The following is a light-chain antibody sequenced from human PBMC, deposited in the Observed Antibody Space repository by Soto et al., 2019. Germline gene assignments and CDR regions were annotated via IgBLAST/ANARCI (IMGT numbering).Light chain of an antibody. CDR3: QQYDNWPPTT. CDR1: QSVSSN. J-gene: IGKJ1*01. Sequence: ETVMTQSPATLSVSPGERATLSCRASQSVSSNLAWYQQKPGQAPRLLIYDVSNGATGIPARFSGSGSGTEFTLTISSLQSEDFAVYYCQQYDNWPPTTFGQGTKVEIK. V-gene: IGKV3-15*01. CDR2: DVS.